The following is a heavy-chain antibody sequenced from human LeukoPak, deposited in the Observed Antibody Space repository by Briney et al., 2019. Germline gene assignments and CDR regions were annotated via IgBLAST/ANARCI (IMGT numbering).Heavy chain of an antibody. CDR3: ARNSAFDY. V-gene: IGHV3-53*01. D-gene: IGHD1-1*01. Sequence: GESLRLSCAASGFTVSSNYMSWVRQAPGKGLEWISIIYTGGTTYYADSVKGRFTISRDTSKNTLYLQMNSLRVEDTAVYYCARNSAFDYWGQGTLVTVSS. CDR1: GFTVSSNY. CDR2: IYTGGTT. J-gene: IGHJ4*02.